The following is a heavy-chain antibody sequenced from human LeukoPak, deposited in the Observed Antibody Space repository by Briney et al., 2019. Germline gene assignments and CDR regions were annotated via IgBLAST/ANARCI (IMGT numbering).Heavy chain of an antibody. Sequence: ASVKVSCKASGHTFTSYGISWVRQAPGQGLEWMGWISAYNGNTNYAQKLQGRVTMTTDTSTSTAYMELRSLRSDDTAVYYCARGPPEYYYDSSGYYYWGQGTLVTVSS. CDR1: GHTFTSYG. CDR3: ARGPPEYYYDSSGYYY. V-gene: IGHV1-18*01. J-gene: IGHJ4*02. D-gene: IGHD3-22*01. CDR2: ISAYNGNT.